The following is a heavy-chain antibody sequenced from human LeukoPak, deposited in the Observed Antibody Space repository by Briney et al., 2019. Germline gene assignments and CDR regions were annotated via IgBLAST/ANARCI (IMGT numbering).Heavy chain of an antibody. D-gene: IGHD1-26*01. Sequence: PGGSLRLSCAASGFPFDTYPMNWVRQAPGKGLEWVSAISGSGGSTYYADSVKGRFTISRDNSKNTLYLQMNSLRAEDTAVYYCAKDSRVGAYDYFDYWGQGTLVTVSS. CDR2: ISGSGGST. CDR3: AKDSRVGAYDYFDY. CDR1: GFPFDTYP. V-gene: IGHV3-23*01. J-gene: IGHJ4*02.